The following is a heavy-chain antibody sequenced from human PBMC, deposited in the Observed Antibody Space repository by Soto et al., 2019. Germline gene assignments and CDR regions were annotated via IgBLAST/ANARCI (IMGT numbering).Heavy chain of an antibody. CDR2: INPNSGGT. J-gene: IGHJ5*02. D-gene: IGHD7-27*01. CDR3: ARPVTRWGKDWFDP. Sequence: VASVKVSCKASGYTFTGYYMHWVRQAPGQGLEWMGWINPNSGGTNYAQKFQGRVTMTRDTSISTAYMELSRLRSDDTAVYYCARPVTRWGKDWFDPWGQGTLVTVSS. CDR1: GYTFTGYY. V-gene: IGHV1-2*02.